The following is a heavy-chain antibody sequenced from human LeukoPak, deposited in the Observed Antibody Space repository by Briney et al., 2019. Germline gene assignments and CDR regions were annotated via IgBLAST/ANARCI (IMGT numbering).Heavy chain of an antibody. CDR3: ARMRDHSSGYYYAFDI. D-gene: IGHD3-22*01. CDR2: MNHLLAT. CDR1: GGSLSDYC. J-gene: IGHJ3*02. Sequence: SETLSLTCDVYGGSLSDYCWTWIRQAPGKGLEWIGHMNHLLATTYNPSLESRVTISVDTSKNQFSLKLSSVTAADTAVYYCARMRDHSSGYYYAFDIWGQGTMVTVSS. V-gene: IGHV4-34*01.